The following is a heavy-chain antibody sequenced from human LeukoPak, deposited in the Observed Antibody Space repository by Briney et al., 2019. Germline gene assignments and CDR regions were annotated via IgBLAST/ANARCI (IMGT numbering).Heavy chain of an antibody. D-gene: IGHD1-26*01. CDR1: GFTFSDYY. Sequence: PGGSLGLSCAASGFTFSDYYMSWIRQAPGKGLEWVSYISSSGSTIYYADSVKGRFTIPRDNAKNSLYLQMNSLRAEDTAVCYCARIGASGLYYYYYYMDVWGKGTTVTVSS. CDR2: ISSSGSTI. CDR3: ARIGASGLYYYYYYMDV. J-gene: IGHJ6*03. V-gene: IGHV3-11*01.